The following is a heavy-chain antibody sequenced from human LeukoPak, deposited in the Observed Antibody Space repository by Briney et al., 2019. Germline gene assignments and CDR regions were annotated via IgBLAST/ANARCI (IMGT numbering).Heavy chain of an antibody. CDR1: GFTFSNYV. J-gene: IGHJ3*01. Sequence: GGSLRLSCAASGFTFSNYVMSWVRQAPGKGLEWVSAISGSGGNTYYSDSAKGRFTISRDNSKNTLYLQMNSLRAEDAAVYYCANEYSKGDVWGQGTMVTVSS. V-gene: IGHV3-23*01. CDR2: ISGSGGNT. D-gene: IGHD4-11*01. CDR3: ANEYSKGDV.